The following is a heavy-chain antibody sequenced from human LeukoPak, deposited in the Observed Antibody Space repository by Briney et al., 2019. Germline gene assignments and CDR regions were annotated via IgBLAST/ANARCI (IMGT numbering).Heavy chain of an antibody. D-gene: IGHD3-16*01. CDR3: ASCPLYSYYMDV. CDR1: GGSISSYS. J-gene: IGHJ6*03. CDR2: IFYSGNT. Sequence: SETLSLTCTVSGGSISSYSWSWIRQPPGKGLEWIGYIFYSGNTNYNPSLKSRVTISVDTSKNQFSLKLSSVTAADTAVYYCASCPLYSYYMDVWGKGTTVTVSS. V-gene: IGHV4-59*08.